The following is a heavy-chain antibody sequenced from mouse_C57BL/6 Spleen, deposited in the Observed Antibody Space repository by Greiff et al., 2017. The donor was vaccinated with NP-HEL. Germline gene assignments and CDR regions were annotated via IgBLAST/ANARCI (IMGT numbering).Heavy chain of an antibody. V-gene: IGHV1-55*01. CDR1: GYTFTSYW. CDR3: ARYDYLYYAMDD. J-gene: IGHJ4*01. Sequence: QVQLQQPGAELVKPGASVKMSCTASGYTFTSYWITWVKPRPGQGLEWIGDIYPGSGSTNYNEKFKSKATLTVDTSSSTAYMQLSSLTSEDSAVYYCARYDYLYYAMDDWGQGTSVTVSS. CDR2: IYPGSGST. D-gene: IGHD2-4*01.